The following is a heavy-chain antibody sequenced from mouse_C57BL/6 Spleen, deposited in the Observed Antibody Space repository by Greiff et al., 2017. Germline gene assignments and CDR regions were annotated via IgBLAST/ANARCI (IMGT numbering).Heavy chain of an antibody. CDR3: ARREYPYYAMDY. CDR2: IHPYNDDT. V-gene: IGHV1-47*01. Sequence: VMLVESGAELVKPGASVKMSCKASGYTFTTYPIAWMQQNHGKSLEWIGNIHPYNDDTKYNEKFKGKVTLTVEKSSSTVYLELSRLTSDDSAVYYCARREYPYYAMDYWGQGTSVTVSS. J-gene: IGHJ4*01. D-gene: IGHD5-2*01. CDR1: GYTFTTYP.